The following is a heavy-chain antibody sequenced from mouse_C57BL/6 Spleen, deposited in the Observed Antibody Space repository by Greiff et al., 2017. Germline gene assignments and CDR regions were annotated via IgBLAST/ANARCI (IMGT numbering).Heavy chain of an antibody. CDR3: TRRYGGSPYFDY. CDR2: IDPETGGT. V-gene: IGHV1-15*01. D-gene: IGHD1-1*01. CDR1: GYTFTDYE. J-gene: IGHJ2*01. Sequence: QVQLQQSGAELVRPGASVTLSCKASGYTFTDYEMHWVKQTPVHGLEWLGAIDPETGGTAYNQKFKGRAILTANKSSSTAYIEHRSLTSEDSAVYCFTRRYGGSPYFDYWGQGTTLTVSS.